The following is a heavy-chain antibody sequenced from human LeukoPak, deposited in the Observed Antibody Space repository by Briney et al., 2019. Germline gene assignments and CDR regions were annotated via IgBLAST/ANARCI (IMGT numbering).Heavy chain of an antibody. CDR3: ARVLVLGAFDS. Sequence: PGGSLRLLCAAPGLTFRRYSMNGLRQTPAKGLEYVSVISSNGGSTDYANSVKGGFTISRHNSKNTLHLQMGTLRAEDMAVYYFARVLVLGAFDSWGQGRMVTVSS. CDR1: GLTFRRYS. V-gene: IGHV3-64*01. D-gene: IGHD2-15*01. J-gene: IGHJ3*02. CDR2: ISSNGGST.